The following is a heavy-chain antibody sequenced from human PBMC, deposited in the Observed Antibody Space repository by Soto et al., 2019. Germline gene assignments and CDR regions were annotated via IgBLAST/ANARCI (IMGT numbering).Heavy chain of an antibody. V-gene: IGHV1-69*02. J-gene: IGHJ5*02. CDR3: ARGYIGYPENWFDP. CDR1: GGTFSIYT. D-gene: IGHD2-15*01. CDR2: IIPILGIA. Sequence: SVKVSCKASGGTFSIYTISWVRQAPGQGLEWMGRIIPILGIANYAQKFQGRVTITADKSTSTAYMELSSLRSEDTAVYYCARGYIGYPENWFDPRCQGTLVTVSS.